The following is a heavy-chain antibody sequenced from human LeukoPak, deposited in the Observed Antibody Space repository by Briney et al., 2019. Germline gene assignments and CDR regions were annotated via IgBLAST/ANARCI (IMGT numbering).Heavy chain of an antibody. CDR3: ARTENYGGNSVDAFDI. CDR2: MNPNSGNT. CDR1: GYTFTSYD. Sequence: ASVKVSCKASGYTFTSYDINWVRQATGQGLEWMGWMNPNSGNTGYAQKFQGRVTMTRNTSISTAYMELSSLRSEDTAVYYCARTENYGGNSVDAFDIWGQGTMVTVSS. V-gene: IGHV1-8*01. J-gene: IGHJ3*02. D-gene: IGHD4-23*01.